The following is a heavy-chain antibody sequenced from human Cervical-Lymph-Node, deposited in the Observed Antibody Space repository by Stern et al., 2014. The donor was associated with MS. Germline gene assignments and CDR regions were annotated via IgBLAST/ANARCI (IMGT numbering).Heavy chain of an antibody. CDR1: GYGFSDYW. Sequence: EVQLVESGAEVKKPGESLKISCKGSGYGFSDYWIGWVRPMPGKGPELMGIISPRDSDATSSPSFQGQVTISADKSISTPFLQWSSLKASDTATYYCARHTSVYYGMDVWGQGTTVTVSS. D-gene: IGHD3-16*01. CDR2: ISPRDSDA. CDR3: ARHTSVYYGMDV. V-gene: IGHV5-51*01. J-gene: IGHJ6*02.